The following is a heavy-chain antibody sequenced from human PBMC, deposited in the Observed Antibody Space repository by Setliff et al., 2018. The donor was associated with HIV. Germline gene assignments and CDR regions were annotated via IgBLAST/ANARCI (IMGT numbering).Heavy chain of an antibody. J-gene: IGHJ4*02. CDR1: GGTFSSYA. CDR2: IIPILGIK. D-gene: IGHD6-19*01. V-gene: IGHV1-69*10. CDR3: ATAKEHWLSEGGFDY. Sequence: SVKVSCKASGGTFSSYAISWVRQAPGQGLEWMGGIIPILGIKKYAQKFQGRVTITADKSTSTAYMELSSLTSDDTAVYYCATAKEHWLSEGGFDYWGQGTLVTVSS.